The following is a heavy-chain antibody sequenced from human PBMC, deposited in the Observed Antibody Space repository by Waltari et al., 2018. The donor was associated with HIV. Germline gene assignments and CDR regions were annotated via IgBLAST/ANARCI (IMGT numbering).Heavy chain of an antibody. V-gene: IGHV3-23*01. CDR2: ITSRGGRT. CDR1: GLNFATSG. J-gene: IGHJ4*02. D-gene: IGHD6-19*01. CDR3: ATCNIGSGWYLKSPIRI. Sequence: VQMLESGGDLVQPGGSLRLSCAVSGLNFATSGLGWVRQDPGKGLEWWSAITSRGGRTYYAESVKGRFIISRDNSKKTVTLQLKNLRLGDTAMYYCATCNIGSGWYLKSPIRIWGQGTLVTVS.